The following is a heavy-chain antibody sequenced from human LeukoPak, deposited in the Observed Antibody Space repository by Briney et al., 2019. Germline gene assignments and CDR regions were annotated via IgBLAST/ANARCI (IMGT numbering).Heavy chain of an antibody. Sequence: GGSLRLSYAASGFTFDDYTMHWVRQAPGKGLEWVSLISWDGGSTYYADSVKGRFTISRDNSKNSLYLQMNSLRTEDTALYYCAKDISLVNARDSNYVDYYYYGMDVWGQGTTVTVSS. J-gene: IGHJ6*02. CDR3: AKDISLVNARDSNYVDYYYYGMDV. V-gene: IGHV3-43*01. CDR2: ISWDGGST. CDR1: GFTFDDYT. D-gene: IGHD4-4*01.